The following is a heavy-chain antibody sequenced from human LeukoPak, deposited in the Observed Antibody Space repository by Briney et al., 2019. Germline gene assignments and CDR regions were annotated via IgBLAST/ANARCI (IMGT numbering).Heavy chain of an antibody. J-gene: IGHJ4*02. V-gene: IGHV3-23*01. CDR1: GFTFSNYA. Sequence: PGGSLRLSCAASGFTFSNYAMSWVRPAPGKGLEWVSSIYFSGGNTYSADSVKGRFTISRENSRNTLCLQMNSLRAEDTAVYYCVKDQGEAIVPRRFDYWGQGTLVTVSS. CDR2: IYFSGGNT. D-gene: IGHD6-6*01. CDR3: VKDQGEAIVPRRFDY.